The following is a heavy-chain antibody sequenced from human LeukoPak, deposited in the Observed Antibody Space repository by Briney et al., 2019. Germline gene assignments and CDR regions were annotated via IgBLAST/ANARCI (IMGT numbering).Heavy chain of an antibody. CDR1: GFTFTNYG. CDR2: VKRDGSYT. J-gene: IGHJ3*02. CDR3: VRESSYAFHT. V-gene: IGHV3-74*01. Sequence: GGSLTLSCVASGFTFTNYGLDWVRQAPGKGLVWVAAVKRDGSYTFYEDSVKARFTISRDNAKNTLFLHMNSLRDEDMAVYDCVRESSYAFHTWGQGTMVTVSS. D-gene: IGHD6-6*01.